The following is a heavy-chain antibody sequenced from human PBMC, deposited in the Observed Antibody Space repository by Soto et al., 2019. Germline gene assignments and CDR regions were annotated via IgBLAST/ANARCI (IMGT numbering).Heavy chain of an antibody. D-gene: IGHD2-2*01. CDR3: ASGAGGTSWRGPTFDS. J-gene: IGHJ4*02. CDR2: IFSAGST. Sequence: EVQLVKSGGGLVQPGGSLRLSCAASGFTVSNNYMTWVRQAPGGGLDWVSIIFSAGSTYYADSVRGRFTISRDNSKNTLYLKRNSVRAEDSVIFSGASGAGGTSWRGPTFDSWGQGTLVTVSS. CDR1: GFTVSNNY. V-gene: IGHV3-66*01.